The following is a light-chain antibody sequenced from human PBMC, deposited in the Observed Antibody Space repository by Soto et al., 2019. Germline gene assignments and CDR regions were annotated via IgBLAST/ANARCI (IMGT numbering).Light chain of an antibody. V-gene: IGLV2-8*01. CDR3: GSYAGSSNV. J-gene: IGLJ1*01. CDR1: SGDVGGYNY. CDR2: EVN. Sequence: QSVLTQPPSASGSPGQSVAISCTGTSGDVGGYNYVSWYQQHPGKAPKLMIYEVNKRPSGVPDRFSGSKSGNTASLTVSGLQAEDEADYYCGSYAGSSNVFGTGTKVTVL.